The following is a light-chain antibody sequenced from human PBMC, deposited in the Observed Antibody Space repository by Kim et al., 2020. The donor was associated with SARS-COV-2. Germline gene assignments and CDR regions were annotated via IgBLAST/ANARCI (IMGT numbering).Light chain of an antibody. V-gene: IGKV3-20*01. Sequence: SLSPGERATLSCSASQSVSIYFAWYQQNPGQPPRLLIYGASSRATGIPDRFSGSGSGTDFSVTISRLEPEDSAVYYCQQYGSSLTFGGGTKVDIK. CDR1: QSVSIY. CDR3: QQYGSSLT. J-gene: IGKJ4*01. CDR2: GAS.